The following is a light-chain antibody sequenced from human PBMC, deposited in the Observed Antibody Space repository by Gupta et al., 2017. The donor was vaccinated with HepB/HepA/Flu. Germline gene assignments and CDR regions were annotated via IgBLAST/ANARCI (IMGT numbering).Light chain of an antibody. Sequence: DIQMTQPQSSLSASVGDRVTITCRASQSISTYLNWYQQKPGKAPKLLIYIASTLQSGVPSRFSGGGFGTDFTLTISSLQSEDFATYYCQQTYNTPYTFGQGTKVEIK. CDR1: QSISTY. CDR2: IAS. CDR3: QQTYNTPYT. J-gene: IGKJ2*01. V-gene: IGKV1-39*01.